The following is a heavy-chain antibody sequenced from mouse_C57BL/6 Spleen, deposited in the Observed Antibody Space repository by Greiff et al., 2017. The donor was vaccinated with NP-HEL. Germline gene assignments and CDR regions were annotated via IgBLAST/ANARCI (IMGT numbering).Heavy chain of an antibody. CDR1: GYTFTDYY. CDR3: ARAGLRREGYYAMDY. CDR2: INPNNGGT. D-gene: IGHD2-4*01. V-gene: IGHV1-26*01. Sequence: VQLQQSGPELVKPGASVKISCKASGYTFTDYYMNWVKQSHGKSLEWIGDINPNNGGTSYNQKFKGKATLTVDKSSSTAYMELRSLTSEDSAVYYCARAGLRREGYYAMDYWGQGTSVTVSS. J-gene: IGHJ4*01.